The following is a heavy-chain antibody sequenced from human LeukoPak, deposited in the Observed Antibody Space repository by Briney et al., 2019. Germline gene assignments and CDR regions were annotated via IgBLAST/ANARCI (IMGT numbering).Heavy chain of an antibody. D-gene: IGHD5-18*01. CDR1: GFTFSSYG. J-gene: IGHJ4*02. CDR3: AKDRRGYTYNFDY. V-gene: IGHV3-30*18. Sequence: GRSLRLSCAASGFTFSSYGMHRVRQAPGKGLEWVAVISNDGSNKYYADSVKGRFTVSRDNSKNTLYLQMNSLRAEDTAVFYCAKDRRGYTYNFDYWGQGTLVTVSS. CDR2: ISNDGSNK.